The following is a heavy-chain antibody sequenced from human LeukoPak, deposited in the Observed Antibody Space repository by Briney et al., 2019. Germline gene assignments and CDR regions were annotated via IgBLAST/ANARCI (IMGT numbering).Heavy chain of an antibody. J-gene: IGHJ3*02. CDR2: TSSSRSTI. Sequence: GGSVRLSCAASGFSVSDYYMNWIRQTPGKGLEWVSHTSSSRSTIYYGDYVKGRFTTSRDNAKNSLYLQMNSLRVEGTAIYYCARDLSGSYWRGAFDIWGQGTMVTVSS. V-gene: IGHV3-11*01. D-gene: IGHD1-26*01. CDR3: ARDLSGSYWRGAFDI. CDR1: GFSVSDYY.